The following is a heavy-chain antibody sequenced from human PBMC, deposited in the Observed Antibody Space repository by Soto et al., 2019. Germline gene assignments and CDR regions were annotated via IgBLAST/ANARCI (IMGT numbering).Heavy chain of an antibody. Sequence: QVQLVESGGGVVQPGRSLRLSCAASGFTFSSYAMHWVRQAPGKGLEWVAVISYDGSNKYYADSVKGRFTISRDNSKNTLYLQMNSLRAEDTAVYYCARDGGSSWYYFDYWGQGTLVTVSS. D-gene: IGHD6-13*01. CDR1: GFTFSSYA. CDR3: ARDGGSSWYYFDY. V-gene: IGHV3-30-3*01. CDR2: ISYDGSNK. J-gene: IGHJ4*02.